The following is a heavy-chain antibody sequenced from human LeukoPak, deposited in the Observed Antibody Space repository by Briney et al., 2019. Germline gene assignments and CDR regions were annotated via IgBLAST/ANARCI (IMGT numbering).Heavy chain of an antibody. J-gene: IGHJ4*02. D-gene: IGHD5-18*01. CDR3: VKDRDYSYDY. CDR2: ISSDGGSK. CDR1: GFTFSNYA. V-gene: IGHV3-64D*06. Sequence: GGSLRLSCSASGFTFSNYAMNWVRQAPGKGLEYVSTISSDGGSKYYADFVKGRFSISRDNSKNTLHLQMSSLRAEDTAVYYCVKDRDYSYDYWGQGTLVTVSS.